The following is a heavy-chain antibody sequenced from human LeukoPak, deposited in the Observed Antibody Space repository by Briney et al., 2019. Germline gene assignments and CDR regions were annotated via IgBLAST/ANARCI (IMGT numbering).Heavy chain of an antibody. CDR3: ARAPRYYYDSSGYPMSFWFDP. D-gene: IGHD3-22*01. Sequence: ASVTVSFTASGGTFTSYAISWVRQAPGQGLEWMGGIIPIFGTANYAQKFQGRVTITADESTSTAYMELSSLRSEDTAVYYCARAPRYYYDSSGYPMSFWFDPWGQGTLVTVSS. V-gene: IGHV1-69*01. J-gene: IGHJ5*02. CDR2: IIPIFGTA. CDR1: GGTFTSYA.